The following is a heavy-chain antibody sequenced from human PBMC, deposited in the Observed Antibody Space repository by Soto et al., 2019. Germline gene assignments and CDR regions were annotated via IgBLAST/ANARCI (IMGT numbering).Heavy chain of an antibody. Sequence: PGGSLRLSCAASGFTFDDYAMHWVRQAPGKGLEWVSGISWNSGSIGYADSVKGRFTISRDNAKNPLYLQMNSLRAEDTAVYYCASPTDKLDYWGQGTLVTVSS. CDR2: ISWNSGSI. CDR3: ASPTDKLDY. D-gene: IGHD1-26*01. CDR1: GFTFDDYA. V-gene: IGHV3-9*01. J-gene: IGHJ4*02.